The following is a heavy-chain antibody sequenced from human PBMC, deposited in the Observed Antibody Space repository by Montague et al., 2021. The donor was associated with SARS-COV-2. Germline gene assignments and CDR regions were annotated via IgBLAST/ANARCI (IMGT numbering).Heavy chain of an antibody. CDR3: ARPGSVSGWFYYDD. CDR2: LSSSGST. J-gene: IGHJ4*02. D-gene: IGHD6-19*01. CDR1: GESIDRDTYY. V-gene: IGHV4-39*02. Sequence: SETLSLTCIVSGESIDRDTYYWGRIRQSPGKGLEWIGSLSSSGSTYYNPSLRSRVTISMDTSKNHFSLKVNSVTATDTAVYFCARPGSVSGWFYYDDWGQGTLVSVSS.